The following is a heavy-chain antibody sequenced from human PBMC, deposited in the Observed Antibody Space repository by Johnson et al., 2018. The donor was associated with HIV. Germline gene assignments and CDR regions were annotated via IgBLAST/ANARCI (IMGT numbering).Heavy chain of an antibody. J-gene: IGHJ3*02. CDR3: ARSDRAEGGRGDAFHI. V-gene: IGHV3-30*04. Sequence: QVQVLESGGGVVQPGRSLRLSCAASGFTFSIYAMHWVRQAPGKGLEWVSLISFDVNDKYYADSVKGRFTISRDNYKNTLYLQMNSLRAGDTAVYYCARSDRAEGGRGDAFHIWGQGTMVNVSS. CDR1: GFTFSIYA. D-gene: IGHD3-16*01. CDR2: ISFDVNDK.